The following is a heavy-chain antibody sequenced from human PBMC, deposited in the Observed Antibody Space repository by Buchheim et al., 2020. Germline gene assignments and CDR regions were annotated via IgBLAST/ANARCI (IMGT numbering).Heavy chain of an antibody. Sequence: QVQLVQSGAEVKKPGSSVKVSCKASGGTFSSYAISWVRQAPGQGLEWMGRIIPILGIANYAQKFQGRVTITADKSTSTAYMELSSPRSEDTAVYYCARAPSHYDFWSGYRSYYYYGMDVWGQGTT. J-gene: IGHJ6*02. V-gene: IGHV1-69*04. D-gene: IGHD3-3*01. CDR2: IIPILGIA. CDR3: ARAPSHYDFWSGYRSYYYYGMDV. CDR1: GGTFSSYA.